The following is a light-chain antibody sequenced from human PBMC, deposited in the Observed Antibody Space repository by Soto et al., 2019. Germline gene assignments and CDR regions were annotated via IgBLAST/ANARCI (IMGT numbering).Light chain of an antibody. CDR2: KAS. J-gene: IGKJ1*01. Sequence: DVQMTQSPSTLSASVGDRVTITCRASQSISSWLAWYQQKPGKAPKLLIYKASSLESGVPSRFSGSGSGTEFTLTISSLQPEDFATYSCQQYYISWSFAQRTKVDIK. V-gene: IGKV1-5*03. CDR3: QQYYISWS. CDR1: QSISSW.